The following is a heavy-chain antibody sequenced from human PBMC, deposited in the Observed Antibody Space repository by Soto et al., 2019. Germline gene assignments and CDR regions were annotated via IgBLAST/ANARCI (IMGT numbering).Heavy chain of an antibody. J-gene: IGHJ4*02. Sequence: SVKVSCKASGGTFSSYAISWVRQAPGQGLEWMGGIIPIFGTANYAQKFQGRVTITADESTSTAYMELSSLRSEDTAVYYCASARPEWKGYYFYYWGQGILVTVSS. CDR2: IIPIFGTA. CDR1: GGTFSSYA. V-gene: IGHV1-69*13. D-gene: IGHD1-1*01. CDR3: ASARPEWKGYYFYY.